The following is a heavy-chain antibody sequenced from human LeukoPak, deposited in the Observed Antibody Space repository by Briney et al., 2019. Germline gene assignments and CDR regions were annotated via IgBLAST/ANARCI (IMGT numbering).Heavy chain of an antibody. CDR3: ARDSSGNDY. V-gene: IGHV3-66*01. CDR2: IYSGGST. D-gene: IGHD3-10*01. Sequence: GGSLRLSCAASGFTVSSNYMSWVRQAPGKGLEWVSLIYSGGSTFYADSVKVRFTISRDNSKNTLFLQMNSLRAEDTAVYYCARDSSGNDYWGQGTLVTVSS. CDR1: GFTVSSNY. J-gene: IGHJ4*02.